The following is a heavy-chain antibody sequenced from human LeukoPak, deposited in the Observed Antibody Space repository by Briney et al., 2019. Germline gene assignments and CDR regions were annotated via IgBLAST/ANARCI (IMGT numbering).Heavy chain of an antibody. CDR3: ARVPYYPGPNDY. Sequence: ALVKVSCKASGYTFTSYGISWVRQAPGQGLEWMGWISAYNGNTNYAQKLQGRVTMTTDTSTSTAYMELRSLRSDDTAVYYCARVPYYPGPNDYWGQGTLVTVSS. CDR2: ISAYNGNT. V-gene: IGHV1-18*01. J-gene: IGHJ4*02. CDR1: GYTFTSYG. D-gene: IGHD3-16*01.